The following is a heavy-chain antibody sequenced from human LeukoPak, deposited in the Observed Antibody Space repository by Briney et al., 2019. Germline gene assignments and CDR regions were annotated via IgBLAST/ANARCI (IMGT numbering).Heavy chain of an antibody. V-gene: IGHV4-59*01. D-gene: IGHD3-10*01. Sequence: SETLSLTCTVSGGSISSYYWSWIRQPPGKGLEWIGYIYYNGSTNYNPSLKSRVTISVDTSKNQFSLKLSSATAADTAVYYCARGVVVRGAYYYSMDVWGKGTTVTVSS. CDR3: ARGVVVRGAYYYSMDV. J-gene: IGHJ6*04. CDR2: IYYNGST. CDR1: GGSISSYY.